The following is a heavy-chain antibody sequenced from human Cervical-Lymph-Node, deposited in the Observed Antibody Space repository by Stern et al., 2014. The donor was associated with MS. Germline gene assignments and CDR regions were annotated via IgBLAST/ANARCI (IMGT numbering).Heavy chain of an antibody. D-gene: IGHD4-17*01. V-gene: IGHV4-39*01. CDR3: ARTGDDFGDYSLSY. CDR2: IYSSGST. Sequence: VQLLESGPGLVKPSETLSLTCTVSGGSINTNNYYWGWIRQPPGKGLEWIGNIYSSGSTFYSPSLKSRVTMSVATSKTQFSLKLSSVTAADTAVYYCARTGDDFGDYSLSYWGQGTLVTVSS. J-gene: IGHJ4*02. CDR1: GGSINTNNYY.